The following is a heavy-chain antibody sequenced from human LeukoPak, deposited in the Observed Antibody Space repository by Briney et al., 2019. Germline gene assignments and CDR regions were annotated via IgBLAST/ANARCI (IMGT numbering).Heavy chain of an antibody. CDR2: TFYRSKWYN. Sequence: SQTLSLTCAISGDIVSSSSATWHWIRQSPSRGLEWLGRTFYRSKWYNDYAVSVESRISVTPDTSKNQFSLQLNSVTPEDTAIYYCARGAPYHLDFWGQGTLVTVSS. D-gene: IGHD1-14*01. CDR1: GDIVSSSSAT. V-gene: IGHV6-1*01. CDR3: ARGAPYHLDF. J-gene: IGHJ4*02.